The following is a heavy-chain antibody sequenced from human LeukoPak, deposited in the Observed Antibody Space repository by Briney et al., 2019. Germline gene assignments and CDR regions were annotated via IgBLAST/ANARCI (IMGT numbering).Heavy chain of an antibody. D-gene: IGHD6-19*01. Sequence: PSGTLSLTCAVSGGSISSSNWWSWVRQPPGKGLEWIGEIYHSGSTNYNPSLKSRVTISVDKSKNQFSLKLTSVTAADTAAHYCARQGDSGWYYFDYWGQGTLVTVSS. J-gene: IGHJ4*02. CDR2: IYHSGST. V-gene: IGHV4-4*02. CDR3: ARQGDSGWYYFDY. CDR1: GGSISSSNW.